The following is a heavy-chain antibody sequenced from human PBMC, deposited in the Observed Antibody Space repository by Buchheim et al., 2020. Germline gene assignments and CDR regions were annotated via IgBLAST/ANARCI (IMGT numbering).Heavy chain of an antibody. J-gene: IGHJ6*02. V-gene: IGHV4-61*02. D-gene: IGHD2-21*01. CDR2: VYSSGSI. Sequence: QVQLQESGPGLVKPSQTLSLTCAEPGGSICSGSNYWSWTRQPAGKGLEWIGRVYSSGSINYNPSLKSRLTISVDTPKNQFSLKVSSVTAADTAVYYCAGEVMRGRNSFYYGMDVWGQGTT. CDR1: GGSICSGSNY. CDR3: AGEVMRGRNSFYYGMDV.